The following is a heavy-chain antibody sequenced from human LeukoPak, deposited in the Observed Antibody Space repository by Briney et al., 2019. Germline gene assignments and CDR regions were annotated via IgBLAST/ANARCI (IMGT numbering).Heavy chain of an antibody. V-gene: IGHV4-59*12. CDR1: GGSISSYY. Sequence: SETLSLTCTVSGGSISSYYWSWIRQPPGKGLEWIGYIYYSGSTNYNPSLKSRVTISVDTSKNQFSLKLSPVTAADTAVYYCAREASRELVVSGYYHYYMDVWGKGTTVTVSS. D-gene: IGHD3-22*01. J-gene: IGHJ6*03. CDR2: IYYSGST. CDR3: AREASRELVVSGYYHYYMDV.